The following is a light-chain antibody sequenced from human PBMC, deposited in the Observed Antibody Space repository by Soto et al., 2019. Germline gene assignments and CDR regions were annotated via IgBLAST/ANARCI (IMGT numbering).Light chain of an antibody. V-gene: IGKV3-15*01. CDR1: QSVSSN. CDR3: QQYNTYST. Sequence: IVMTQSPATLSVSPGERATLSCRASQSVSSNLARYQQKPGQAPRLLIYGTSTRATGIPGRFSGSGSGTDFTLTISSLQPDDFATYYCQQYNTYSTFGQGTRLEI. CDR2: GTS. J-gene: IGKJ5*01.